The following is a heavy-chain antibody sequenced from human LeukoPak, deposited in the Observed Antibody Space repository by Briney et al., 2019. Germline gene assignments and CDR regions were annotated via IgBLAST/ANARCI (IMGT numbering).Heavy chain of an antibody. CDR3: ARGSGTYYYGSGSYYNVRDFDY. V-gene: IGHV1-2*02. J-gene: IGHJ4*02. CDR1: GYTFTGYY. D-gene: IGHD3-10*01. CDR2: INPNSGGT. Sequence: ASVKVSCKASGYTFTGYYMHWVRQAPGQGLEWMGWINPNSGGTNYAQKFQGRVTMTRDTSISTAYMELSRLRSDDTAVYYCARGSGTYYYGSGSYYNVRDFDYWGQGTLVTVSS.